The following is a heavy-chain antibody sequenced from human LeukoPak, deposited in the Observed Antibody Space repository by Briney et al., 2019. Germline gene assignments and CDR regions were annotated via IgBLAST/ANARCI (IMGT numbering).Heavy chain of an antibody. CDR1: GFTVSSNY. CDR2: ISSSGTTI. Sequence: GGSLRLSCAASGFTVSSNYMSWVRQAPGQGLEWVSYISSSGTTIYDADSVRGRFTISRDNAKNSLYLQMNSLRAEDTAVYYCARGLRPTLYFDYWGQGTLVTVSS. D-gene: IGHD4-17*01. CDR3: ARGLRPTLYFDY. J-gene: IGHJ4*02. V-gene: IGHV3-11*01.